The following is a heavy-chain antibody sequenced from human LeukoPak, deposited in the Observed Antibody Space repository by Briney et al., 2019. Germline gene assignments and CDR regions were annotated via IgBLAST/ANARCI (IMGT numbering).Heavy chain of an antibody. CDR3: ARETGRNGYFDY. D-gene: IGHD2-8*01. CDR2: IYSDNT. CDR1: GFTVSSNS. V-gene: IGHV3-53*01. Sequence: GGSLRLSCTVSGFTVSSNSMSWVRQAPGKGLEWVSFIYSDNTHYSDSVEGRFTISRDNSKNTLYLQMNSLRAEDTAVYYCARETGRNGYFDYWGQGTLVTVSS. J-gene: IGHJ4*02.